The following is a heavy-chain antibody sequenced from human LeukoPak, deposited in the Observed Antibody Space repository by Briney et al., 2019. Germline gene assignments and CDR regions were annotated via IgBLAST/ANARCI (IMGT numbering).Heavy chain of an antibody. CDR3: TTLGTRP. D-gene: IGHD3-16*01. CDR2: VKSKTDGETT. J-gene: IGHJ5*02. CDR1: GFTFSNAW. V-gene: IGHV3-15*01. Sequence: GGSLRLSCAASGFTFSNAWMSWVRRAPGKGLEWVARVKSKTDGETTDYAAPVKGRFFISRDDSRNTVYLQMSSLKTEDTALYYCTTLGTRPWGQGTLVTVSS.